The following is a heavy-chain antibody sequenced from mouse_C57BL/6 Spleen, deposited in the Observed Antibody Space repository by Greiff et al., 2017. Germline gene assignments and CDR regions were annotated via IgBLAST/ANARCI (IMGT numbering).Heavy chain of an antibody. CDR1: GYSFTGYY. J-gene: IGHJ4*01. Sequence: VQLQQSGPELVKPGASVKISCKASGYSFTGYYMNWVKQSPEKSLEWIGEINPSTGGTTYNQTFKAKATLTVDKSSSTAYMQLKSLSSEDSAVYYCARFRTTVGAPGYYAMDDWVQGTSVTVSS. CDR2: INPSTGGT. V-gene: IGHV1-42*01. D-gene: IGHD1-1*01. CDR3: ARFRTTVGAPGYYAMDD.